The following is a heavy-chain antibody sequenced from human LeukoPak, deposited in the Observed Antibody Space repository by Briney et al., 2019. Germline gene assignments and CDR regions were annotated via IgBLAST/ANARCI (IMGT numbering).Heavy chain of an antibody. Sequence: GSLRLSCAASGFTVSSNYMSWVRQAPGKGLEWIGSIYYTGSTEYYPPLKSRVTISVDTSKNQFSLNLSSVTAADTALYYCARTEKYYYGPETFYFFEYWGQGTLVTVSS. D-gene: IGHD3-10*01. J-gene: IGHJ4*02. CDR1: GFTVSSNY. CDR3: ARTEKYYYGPETFYFFEY. V-gene: IGHV4-59*02. CDR2: IYYTGST.